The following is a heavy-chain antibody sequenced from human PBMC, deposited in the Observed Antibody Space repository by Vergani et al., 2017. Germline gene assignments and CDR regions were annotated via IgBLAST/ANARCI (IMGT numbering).Heavy chain of an antibody. CDR1: GGSISSYY. Sequence: QVQLQESGPGLVKPSETLSLTCTVSGGSISSYYWSWIRQPPGKGLEWIGYIYYSGSTNYNPSLKSRVTISVDTSKNQFSLKLSSVTAADTVVYYCAREGRGGYSESRYYYGMDVWGQGTTVTVSS. CDR2: IYYSGST. V-gene: IGHV4-59*01. CDR3: AREGRGGYSESRYYYGMDV. J-gene: IGHJ6*02. D-gene: IGHD5-12*01.